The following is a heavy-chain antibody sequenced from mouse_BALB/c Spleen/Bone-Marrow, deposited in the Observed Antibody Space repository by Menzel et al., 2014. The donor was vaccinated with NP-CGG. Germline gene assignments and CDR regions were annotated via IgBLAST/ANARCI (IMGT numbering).Heavy chain of an antibody. CDR3: AREGDYGNYWYFDV. J-gene: IGHJ1*01. Sequence: EVQVVESGGGLVQPGGSRKLSCAASGFTFSSFGMHWVRQAPEKGLEWVAYISSGSSAIYYADTVKGRFTISRDNPKNTLFLQMTRLRSEDTAMYYCAREGDYGNYWYFDVWGAGTTVTVSS. CDR2: ISSGSSAI. V-gene: IGHV5-17*02. CDR1: GFTFSSFG. D-gene: IGHD2-1*01.